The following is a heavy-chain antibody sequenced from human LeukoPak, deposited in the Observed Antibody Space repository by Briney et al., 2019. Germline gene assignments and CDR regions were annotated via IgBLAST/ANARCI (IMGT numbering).Heavy chain of an antibody. CDR2: RHYSGTT. D-gene: IGHD2-15*01. V-gene: IGHV4-31*03. Sequence: PSETLSLTCTVSGGSIRSSYYHWGWIRQPPGKGLEWIGYRHYSGTTYYNASLKSRLTISVDTSKNQFSLKLSSVTAADTAVYYCARASLAYCSGGSCYAIDHWGQGTLVTVSS. J-gene: IGHJ4*02. CDR1: GGSIRSSYYH. CDR3: ARASLAYCSGGSCYAIDH.